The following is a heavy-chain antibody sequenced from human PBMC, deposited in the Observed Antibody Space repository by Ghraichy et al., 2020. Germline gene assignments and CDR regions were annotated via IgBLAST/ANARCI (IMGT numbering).Heavy chain of an antibody. CDR1: GGSISSYY. V-gene: IGHV4-4*07. D-gene: IGHD2-2*02. Sequence: SETLSLTCTVSGGSISSYYWSWIRQPAGKGLEWIGRIYTSGSTNYNPSLKSRVTMSVDTSKNQFSLKLSSVTAADTAVYYCAREKREYCSSTSCYTYYYYGMDVWGQGTTVTVSS. J-gene: IGHJ6*02. CDR2: IYTSGST. CDR3: AREKREYCSSTSCYTYYYYGMDV.